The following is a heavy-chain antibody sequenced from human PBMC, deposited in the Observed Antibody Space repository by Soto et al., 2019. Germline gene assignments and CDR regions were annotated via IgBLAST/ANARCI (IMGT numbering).Heavy chain of an antibody. CDR1: GYKFITYG. CDR3: ARGLGTNGLDV. Sequence: ASVKVSCKASGYKFITYGITWVRQAPGQGLEWMGGISTYSGNTDYAQSLQDRVTMTTDTSTSTVYMELGSLRSDDTAVYYCARGLGTNGLDVWGQGTAVTVYS. J-gene: IGHJ6*02. V-gene: IGHV1-18*04. CDR2: ISTYSGNT. D-gene: IGHD3-16*01.